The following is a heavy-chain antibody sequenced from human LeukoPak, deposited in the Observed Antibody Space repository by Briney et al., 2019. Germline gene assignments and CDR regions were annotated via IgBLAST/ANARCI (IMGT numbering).Heavy chain of an antibody. V-gene: IGHV3-48*01. J-gene: IGHJ4*02. Sequence: GGSLRLSCTASGFSYSRYSMNWVRQAPGKGLEWISYISSDGSTIYYADSVKGRFTISRDNARNSLYLQMNSLRAEDTAVYYCARDPAMQTWLSAYYFDYWGQGTQVSVSS. CDR2: ISSDGSTI. CDR3: ARDPAMQTWLSAYYFDY. D-gene: IGHD3-22*01. CDR1: GFSYSRYS.